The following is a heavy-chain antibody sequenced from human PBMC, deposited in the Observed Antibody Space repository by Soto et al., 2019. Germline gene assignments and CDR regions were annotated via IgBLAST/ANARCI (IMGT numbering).Heavy chain of an antibody. CDR2: IYYSGST. D-gene: IGHD3-22*01. CDR3: ARGGLQYYDSSGFDY. Sequence: SETLSLTCTVSGGSISSYNWSWIRQPPGKGLEWIGYIYYSGSTNYNPSLKSRVTISVDTSKNQFSLKLSSVTAADTAVYYCARGGLQYYDSSGFDYWGQGTLVTVS. CDR1: GGSISSYN. V-gene: IGHV4-59*01. J-gene: IGHJ4*02.